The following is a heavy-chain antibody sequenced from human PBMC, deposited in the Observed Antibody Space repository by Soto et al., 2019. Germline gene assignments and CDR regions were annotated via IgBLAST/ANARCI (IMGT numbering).Heavy chain of an antibody. J-gene: IGHJ5*02. CDR1: GGSISSGGYY. D-gene: IGHD7-27*01. CDR2: IYYSGST. Sequence: SETLSLTCTVSGGSISSGGYYWSWIRQHPGKGLEWIGYIYYSGSTYYNPSLKSRVTISVDTSKNQFSLKLSSVTAADTAVYYCARDSGVDSTGAVWFDPWGQGTLVTVSS. V-gene: IGHV4-31*03. CDR3: ARDSGVDSTGAVWFDP.